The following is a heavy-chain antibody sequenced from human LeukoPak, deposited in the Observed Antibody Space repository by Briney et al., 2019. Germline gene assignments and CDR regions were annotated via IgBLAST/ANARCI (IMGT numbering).Heavy chain of an antibody. CDR3: ARAGVITPAFDI. V-gene: IGHV3-74*01. Sequence: PGGSLRLSCAASGFTFSSYWMHWVRQAPGKWLVWVSRINSDGSSTSYADSVKGRFTISRDNAKNTLYLQMNSLRAEDTAVYYCARAGVITPAFDIWGQGTMVTVSS. J-gene: IGHJ3*02. CDR2: INSDGSST. CDR1: GFTFSSYW. D-gene: IGHD3-10*01.